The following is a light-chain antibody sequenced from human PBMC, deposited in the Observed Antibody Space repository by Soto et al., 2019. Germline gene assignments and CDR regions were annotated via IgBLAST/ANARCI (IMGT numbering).Light chain of an antibody. V-gene: IGLV2-14*03. J-gene: IGLJ1*01. Sequence: HSVLTRAASVSGSPGQSITISCTGTSSDVGGYNYVSWYQHHPGKAPKLIIYDVSNRPSGVSIRFSGSKSDNTASLTISGLQPEDEADYHCSSYTTSNTRQIVFGTGTKVTVL. CDR2: DVS. CDR3: SSYTTSNTRQIV. CDR1: SSDVGGYNY.